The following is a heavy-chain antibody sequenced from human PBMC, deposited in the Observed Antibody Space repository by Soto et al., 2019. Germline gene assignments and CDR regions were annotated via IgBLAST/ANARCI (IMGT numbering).Heavy chain of an antibody. CDR2: INHSGST. D-gene: IGHD6-19*01. CDR3: ARGSSGWRYYYYYGMDV. Sequence: SETLSLTCAVYGGSFSGYYWSWIRQPPGKGLEWIGEINHSGSTNYNPSLKSRVTISVDTSKNQFSLKLSSVTAADTAVYYCARGSSGWRYYYYYGMDVWGQGTTVTVSS. V-gene: IGHV4-34*01. J-gene: IGHJ6*02. CDR1: GGSFSGYY.